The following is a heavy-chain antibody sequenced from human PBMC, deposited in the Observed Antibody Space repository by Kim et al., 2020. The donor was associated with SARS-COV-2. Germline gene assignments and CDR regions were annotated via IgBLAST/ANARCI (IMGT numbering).Heavy chain of an antibody. CDR3: ARGRTNYYGSGSPYYFDY. Sequence: SETLSLTCAVYGWSFSGYYWSWIRQPPGKGLEWIGEINHSGSTNYNPSPKRRVTISVDTSKNQFSLKLSSVTAADTAVYYCARGRTNYYGSGSPYYFDYWGQGTLVTVSS. D-gene: IGHD3-10*01. V-gene: IGHV4-34*01. CDR2: INHSGST. J-gene: IGHJ4*02. CDR1: GWSFSGYY.